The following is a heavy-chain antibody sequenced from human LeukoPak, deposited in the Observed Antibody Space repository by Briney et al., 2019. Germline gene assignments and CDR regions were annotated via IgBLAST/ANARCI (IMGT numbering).Heavy chain of an antibody. CDR3: ARVEILEYYYYYYMDV. Sequence: GGSLRLSCAASGFTFSSYSMNWVRQAPGKGLEWVSSISSSSSYIYYADSVKGRFTISRDNAKNSLYLQMNSLRAEDTAVYYCARVEILEYYYYYYMDVWGKGTTVTISS. CDR2: ISSSSSYI. V-gene: IGHV3-21*01. CDR1: GFTFSSYS. J-gene: IGHJ6*03. D-gene: IGHD3-3*01.